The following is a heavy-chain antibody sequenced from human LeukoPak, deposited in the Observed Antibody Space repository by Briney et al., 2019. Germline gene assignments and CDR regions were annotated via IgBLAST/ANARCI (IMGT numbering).Heavy chain of an antibody. CDR3: ARDQGGQLVHLDY. D-gene: IGHD6-13*01. V-gene: IGHV3-74*01. Sequence: GGSLRLSCAASGFTFSSYWMHWVRHAPGKGLVWISRINSDGSSTSYADSVKGRFTISRDNAKNTLYLQMNSPRAEDTAVYYCARDQGGQLVHLDYWGQGTLVTVSS. J-gene: IGHJ4*02. CDR2: INSDGSST. CDR1: GFTFSSYW.